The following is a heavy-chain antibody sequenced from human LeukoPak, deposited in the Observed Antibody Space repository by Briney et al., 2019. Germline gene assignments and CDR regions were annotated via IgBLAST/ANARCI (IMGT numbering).Heavy chain of an antibody. J-gene: IGHJ2*01. Sequence: SETLSLTCTVSDGSISGYYWRWIRQAPGRGLEWVAYIHYTGINNYNPSLKSRAAISVDTSTNQFSLKLTSVAAADTAMYYCARHITNSGSAFDLWGRGTLVTVSS. CDR2: IHYTGIN. V-gene: IGHV4-59*08. D-gene: IGHD3-10*01. CDR1: DGSISGYY. CDR3: ARHITNSGSAFDL.